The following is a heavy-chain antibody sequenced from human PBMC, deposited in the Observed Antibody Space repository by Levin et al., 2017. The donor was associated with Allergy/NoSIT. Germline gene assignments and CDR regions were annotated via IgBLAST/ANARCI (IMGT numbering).Heavy chain of an antibody. J-gene: IGHJ4*02. CDR1: GFTFSSYS. CDR3: ARDLGYSSWGIDY. D-gene: IGHD6-19*01. V-gene: IGHV3-21*01. Sequence: GGSLRLSCAASGFTFSSYSMNWVRQAPGKGLEWVSSISSSSSYIYYADSVKGRFTISRDNAKNSLYLQMNSLRAEDTAVYYCARDLGYSSWGIDYWGQGTLVTVSS. CDR2: ISSSSSYI.